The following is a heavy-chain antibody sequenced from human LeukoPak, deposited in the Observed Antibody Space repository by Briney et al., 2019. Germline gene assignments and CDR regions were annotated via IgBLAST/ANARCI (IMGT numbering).Heavy chain of an antibody. Sequence: GASVKVSCKASGGTFSSYAISWVRQAPGQGLEWMGRINPNSGGTNYAQKFQGRVTMTRDTSISTAYMELSRLRSDDTAVYYCARTGTRYSSSEEFDYWGQGTLVTVSS. CDR2: INPNSGGT. CDR3: ARTGTRYSSSEEFDY. V-gene: IGHV1-2*06. D-gene: IGHD6-13*01. CDR1: GGTFSSYA. J-gene: IGHJ4*02.